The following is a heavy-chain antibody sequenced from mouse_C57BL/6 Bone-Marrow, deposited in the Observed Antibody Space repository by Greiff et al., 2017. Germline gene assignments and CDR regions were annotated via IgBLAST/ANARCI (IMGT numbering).Heavy chain of an antibody. CDR1: GFSFTTYA. CDR2: IRSKSNNYAT. Sequence: EVKVEESGGGLVQPKGSLKLSCAASGFSFTTYAMNWVRQAPGTGLEWVDRIRSKSNNYATYYADSVKDRFTISRDDSESMLYLQMNNLKTEDTAMYYCVRAGFAYWGQGTLVTVSA. V-gene: IGHV10-1*01. CDR3: VRAGFAY. J-gene: IGHJ3*01.